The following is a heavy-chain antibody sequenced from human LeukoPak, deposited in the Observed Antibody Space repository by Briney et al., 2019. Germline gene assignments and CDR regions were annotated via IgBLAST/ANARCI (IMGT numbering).Heavy chain of an antibody. Sequence: GGSLGLSCAASGFTFSSYAMHWVRQAPGKGLEWVAVISYDGSNKYYADSVKGRFTISRDNSKNTLYLQMNSLRAEDTAVYYCARDVSRSVVRGVSHFDYWGQGTLVTVSS. CDR3: ARDVSRSVVRGVSHFDY. V-gene: IGHV3-30*04. D-gene: IGHD3-10*01. CDR1: GFTFSSYA. CDR2: ISYDGSNK. J-gene: IGHJ4*02.